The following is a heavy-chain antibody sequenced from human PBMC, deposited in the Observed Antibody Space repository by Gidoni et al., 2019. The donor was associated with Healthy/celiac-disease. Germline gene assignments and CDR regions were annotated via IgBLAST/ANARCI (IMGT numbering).Heavy chain of an antibody. CDR3: ARDRYSSSWHDAFDI. CDR2: ISDYNGNT. V-gene: IGHV1-18*01. J-gene: IGHJ3*02. Sequence: HVQLVPSGAEVKKPGASVKVSCKASGYTFTSYGISWVRQAPGQGLEWMGWISDYNGNTNDAQKLQGRVTMTTDTSTSTAYMELRSLRSDDTAVYYCARDRYSSSWHDAFDIWGQGTMVTVSS. CDR1: GYTFTSYG. D-gene: IGHD6-13*01.